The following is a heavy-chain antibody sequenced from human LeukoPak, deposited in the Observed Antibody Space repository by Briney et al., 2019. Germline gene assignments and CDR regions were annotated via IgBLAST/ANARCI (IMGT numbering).Heavy chain of an antibody. D-gene: IGHD6-6*01. CDR3: ARLSRGSSAGFDY. J-gene: IGHJ4*02. Sequence: GGSLRLSCAASGFTFSSYAMHWVRQAPGKGLEWVAVISYDGSNKYYADSVKGRFIISRDNSKNTLYLQMNSLRAEDTAVYFCARLSRGSSAGFDYWGQGTLVTVSS. CDR1: GFTFSSYA. CDR2: ISYDGSNK. V-gene: IGHV3-30-3*01.